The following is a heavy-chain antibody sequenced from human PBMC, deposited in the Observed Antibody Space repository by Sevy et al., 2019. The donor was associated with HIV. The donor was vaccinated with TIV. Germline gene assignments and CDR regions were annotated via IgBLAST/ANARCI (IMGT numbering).Heavy chain of an antibody. D-gene: IGHD6-13*01. J-gene: IGHJ4*02. CDR3: ARGGPNQQQLDYFDS. Sequence: SGTLSLTCTVSGISISNYYWTWIRQPPGKGLEWVGFIYYTGSSDSNPSLKSPVTTSVDTSKNQFSLKLSSVTAADTAIYYCARGGPNQQQLDYFDSWGQGILVTVSS. V-gene: IGHV4-59*01. CDR1: GISISNYY. CDR2: IYYTGSS.